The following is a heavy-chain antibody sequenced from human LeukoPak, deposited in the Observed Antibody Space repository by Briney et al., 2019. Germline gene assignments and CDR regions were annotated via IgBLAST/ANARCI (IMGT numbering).Heavy chain of an antibody. Sequence: ASVKVSCKASGGTFSSYAISWVRQAPGQGLEWMGGIIPIFGTANYAQKFQGRVTITADESTSTAYMGLSSLRSEDTAVYYCASYDIYPPHRFDPWGQGTLVTVSS. D-gene: IGHD3-9*01. V-gene: IGHV1-69*13. CDR3: ASYDIYPPHRFDP. CDR2: IIPIFGTA. J-gene: IGHJ5*02. CDR1: GGTFSSYA.